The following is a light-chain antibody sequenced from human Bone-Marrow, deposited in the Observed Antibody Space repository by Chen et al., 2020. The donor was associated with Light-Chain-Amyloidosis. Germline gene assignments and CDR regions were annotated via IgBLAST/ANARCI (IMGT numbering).Light chain of an antibody. Sequence: NFMLTQPHSVSESPGKTVSISCTRSSGSIATNYVQWYQQRPGSSPTTVIYEDDQRPSGVPDRFSGSIDRSSNSASLTISGLKTDDEADYYCQSYQGSSQGVFGGGTKLTVL. V-gene: IGLV6-57*01. CDR3: QSYQGSSQGV. CDR1: SGSIATNY. CDR2: EDD. J-gene: IGLJ3*02.